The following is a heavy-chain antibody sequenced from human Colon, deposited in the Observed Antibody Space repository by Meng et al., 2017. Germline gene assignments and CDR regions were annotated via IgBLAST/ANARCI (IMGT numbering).Heavy chain of an antibody. CDR2: AANSFDPSP. D-gene: IGHD2-2*01. Sequence: QVQLEESGPGLVRPSETLSTLCPVSGGSVSSAAYQWGWIRQPPGKGLEWIGYAANSFDPSPNYNPSLKSRVTISVDTYQNQFSLRLPSVTAADTAVFYCAAVDRDSDAFDIWGQGTLVTVSS. CDR3: AAVDRDSDAFDI. CDR1: GGSVSSAAYQ. V-gene: IGHV4-61*08. J-gene: IGHJ3*02.